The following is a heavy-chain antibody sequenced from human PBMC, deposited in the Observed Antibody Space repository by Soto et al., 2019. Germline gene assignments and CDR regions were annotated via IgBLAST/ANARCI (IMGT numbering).Heavy chain of an antibody. V-gene: IGHV4-31*01. Sequence: QVQLQESGPGLVKPSQTLSLTCTVSGGSISSGDYYWSWIRQHPGKGLEWIGYIYYSGSTYYNPSLTSPVTLSVDTSKNQFSLKLSSVTAADTAVYYCARWWSGSRQGFDPWGQGTLVTVSS. D-gene: IGHD3-3*01. J-gene: IGHJ5*02. CDR3: ARWWSGSRQGFDP. CDR1: GGSISSGDYY. CDR2: IYYSGST.